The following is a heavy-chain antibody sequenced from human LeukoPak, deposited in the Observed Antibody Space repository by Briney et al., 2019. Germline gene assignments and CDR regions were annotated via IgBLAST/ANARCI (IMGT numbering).Heavy chain of an antibody. CDR1: GFTFSSYS. CDR2: ITSTSSYI. CDR3: ARGGSYGDYSRV. Sequence: GGSLRLSCAVSGFTFSSYSMTWVRQAPGKGLKWVSSITSTSSYIYYADSVKGRFTISRDNAKNSLFLQMNSLRAEDTAVYYCARGGSYGDYSRVWGQGTTVTVSS. D-gene: IGHD4-17*01. V-gene: IGHV3-21*01. J-gene: IGHJ6*02.